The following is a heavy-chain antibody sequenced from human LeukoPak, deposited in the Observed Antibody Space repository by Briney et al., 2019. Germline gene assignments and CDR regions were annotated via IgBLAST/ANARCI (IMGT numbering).Heavy chain of an antibody. D-gene: IGHD3-22*01. CDR2: MYYSGST. J-gene: IGHJ4*02. CDR3: ARQYYYDSSGYYFGY. V-gene: IGHV4-39*01. Sequence: SETLSLTCIVSGGSISSSSYYWGWIRQPPGTGLEWIGSMYYSGSTYYNPSLKSRVIISVDASKNQFSLKLSSVTAADTAVYYCARQYYYDSSGYYFGYWGQGTLVTVSS. CDR1: GGSISSSSYY.